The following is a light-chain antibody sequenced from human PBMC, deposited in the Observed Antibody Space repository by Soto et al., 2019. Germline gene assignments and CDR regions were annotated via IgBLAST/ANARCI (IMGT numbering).Light chain of an antibody. J-gene: IGLJ2*01. V-gene: IGLV1-51*01. CDR3: GTWDSSLTIGVI. CDR1: SSNVGKNF. CDR2: DNQ. Sequence: QSVLTQPPSVSAAPGQKVSISCSGRSSNVGKNFVSWYQHVPGKAPKLLIYDNQKRPSGIPDRFSASKSGTLATMDITGLQTGDEADYYCGTWDSSLTIGVIFGGG.